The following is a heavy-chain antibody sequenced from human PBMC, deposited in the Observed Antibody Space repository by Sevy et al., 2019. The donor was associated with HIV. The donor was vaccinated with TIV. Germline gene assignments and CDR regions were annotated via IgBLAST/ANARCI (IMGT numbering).Heavy chain of an antibody. D-gene: IGHD2-21*01. J-gene: IGHJ3*02. CDR2: IKRDESVK. CDR1: GFTFSDYW. Sequence: GESLKISCAASGFTFSDYWMTWVRQAPGKDPEWVANIKRDESVKHYVDSVKGRFSVSRDNAKNSLYLHMNSLRADDTALYYCARDSSYCSGDKCYDVFDIWGQGTMVTVSS. CDR3: ARDSSYCSGDKCYDVFDI. V-gene: IGHV3-7*01.